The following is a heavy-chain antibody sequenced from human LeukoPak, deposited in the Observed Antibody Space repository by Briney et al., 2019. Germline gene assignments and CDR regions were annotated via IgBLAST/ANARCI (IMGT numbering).Heavy chain of an antibody. D-gene: IGHD3-16*01. Sequence: ASVKVSCKASGYNFNNYGFSWVRQAPGQGLEWMGWISAYTGNTNYAQRFQGRVTMTTDTSTSTAYMEVRSLGSDDTAVYYCARWDDYIWGNHPSFSFDYWGQGTLVTVSS. CDR2: ISAYTGNT. J-gene: IGHJ4*02. CDR3: ARWDDYIWGNHPSFSFDY. V-gene: IGHV1-18*01. CDR1: GYNFNNYG.